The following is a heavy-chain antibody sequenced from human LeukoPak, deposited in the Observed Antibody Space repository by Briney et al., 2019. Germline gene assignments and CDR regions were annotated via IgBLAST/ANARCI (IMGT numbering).Heavy chain of an antibody. CDR1: GYTFTSYG. Sequence: ASVKVSCKASGYTFTSYGISWVRQAPGQGLEWMGWISAYNGNTNYAQKLQCRVTMTTDTSTSTAYMELRSLRSDDTAVYYCARDKYYDSSGETRFDYWGQGTLVTVSS. J-gene: IGHJ4*02. CDR2: ISAYNGNT. V-gene: IGHV1-18*01. D-gene: IGHD3-22*01. CDR3: ARDKYYDSSGETRFDY.